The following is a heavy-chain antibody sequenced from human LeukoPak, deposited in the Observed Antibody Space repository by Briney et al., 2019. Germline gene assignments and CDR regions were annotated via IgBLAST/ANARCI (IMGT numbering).Heavy chain of an antibody. Sequence: ASVKVSCKASGYTFTGYYMHWVRQAPGQGLEWMGWINPNSGGTNYAQKFQGRVTMTRDTSISTAYMELSRLRSDDTAVYYCARESGSSWYGSSNWFDPWGQGTLVTVSS. D-gene: IGHD6-13*01. CDR3: ARESGSSWYGSSNWFDP. V-gene: IGHV1-2*02. CDR1: GYTFTGYY. CDR2: INPNSGGT. J-gene: IGHJ5*02.